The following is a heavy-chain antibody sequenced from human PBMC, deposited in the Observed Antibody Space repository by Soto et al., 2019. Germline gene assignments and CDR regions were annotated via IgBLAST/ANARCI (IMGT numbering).Heavy chain of an antibody. J-gene: IGHJ5*02. CDR2: IYHSGST. Sequence: SETLSLTCAVSGGSISSGGYSWGWIRQPPGKGLEWIAYIYHSGSTYYNPSLKSRVTISVDRSKNQFSLKLSSMTAADTAVYYCARVPYPWGQGTLVTVSS. CDR3: ARVPYP. CDR1: GGSISSGGYS. V-gene: IGHV4-30-2*01.